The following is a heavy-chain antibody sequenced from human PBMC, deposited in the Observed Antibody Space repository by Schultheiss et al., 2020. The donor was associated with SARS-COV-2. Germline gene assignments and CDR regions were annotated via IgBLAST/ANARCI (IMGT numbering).Heavy chain of an antibody. D-gene: IGHD6-19*01. CDR1: GGSIRSGAYS. CDR3: ARDLGIAVAGGMDV. Sequence: SETLSLTCTVSGGSIRSGAYSWNWIRQHPGKGLEWIGEINHSGSTNYNPSLKSRVTISVDTSKNQFSLKLSSVTAADTAVYYCARDLGIAVAGGMDVWGQGTTVTVSS. J-gene: IGHJ6*02. V-gene: IGHV4-61*08. CDR2: INHSGST.